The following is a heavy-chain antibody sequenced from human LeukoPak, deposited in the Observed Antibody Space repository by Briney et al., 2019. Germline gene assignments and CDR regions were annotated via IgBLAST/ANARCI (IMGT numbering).Heavy chain of an antibody. CDR1: GGSVTTSSFY. V-gene: IGHV4-39*07. CDR2: IYYSGIT. CDR3: AQPGPAAGRPDAFDI. D-gene: IGHD2-2*01. J-gene: IGHJ3*02. Sequence: SETLSLTCTLSGGSVTTSSFYWAWIRQPPGKGLECIGTIYYSGITYYHSSLKSRVTISVDTSKNQFSLKLNSVTAADTAVYFCAQPGPAAGRPDAFDIWGQGTMVTVSS.